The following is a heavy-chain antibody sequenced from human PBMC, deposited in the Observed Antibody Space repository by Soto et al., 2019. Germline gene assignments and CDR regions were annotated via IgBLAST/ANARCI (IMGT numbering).Heavy chain of an antibody. Sequence: QVQLVQSGAEVKKPGSSVKVSCKASGGTFSSYAISWVRQAPGQGLEWMGGIIPIFGTANYAQKFQGRVTITADESTSTAYMELSSLRSEDTAVHYCARVLDIVVVPAARQRAFDIWGQGTMVTVSS. D-gene: IGHD2-2*03. CDR1: GGTFSSYA. J-gene: IGHJ3*02. V-gene: IGHV1-69*01. CDR3: ARVLDIVVVPAARQRAFDI. CDR2: IIPIFGTA.